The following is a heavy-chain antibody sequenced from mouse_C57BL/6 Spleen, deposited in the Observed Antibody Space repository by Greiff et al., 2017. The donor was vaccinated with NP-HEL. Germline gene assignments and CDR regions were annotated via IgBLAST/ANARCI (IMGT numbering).Heavy chain of an antibody. CDR3: VYSNYLYCDY. CDR2: IDPEDGEP. D-gene: IGHD2-5*01. CDR1: GFNIKDYY. V-gene: IGHV14-2*01. J-gene: IGHJ2*01. Sequence: EVQGVESGAELVKPGASVKLSCTASGFNIKDYYMHWVKQRPEQGLEWIGRIDPEDGEPKYAPKFQGKATITADTSSNTAYLQRSSLTSEDTAVYYCVYSNYLYCDYWGQGTTLTVSS.